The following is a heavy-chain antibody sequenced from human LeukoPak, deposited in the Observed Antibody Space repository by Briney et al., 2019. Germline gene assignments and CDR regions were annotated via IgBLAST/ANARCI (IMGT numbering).Heavy chain of an antibody. Sequence: SVKVSCKASGGTFSSYAISWVRQAPGQGLEWMGGIIPIFGTANYAQKFQGRVTITADESTSTAYMELSSLRSEDTAVYYCASSPSPKDCSGGSCYPLDYYYYMDVWGKGTTVTVSS. J-gene: IGHJ6*03. CDR3: ASSPSPKDCSGGSCYPLDYYYYMDV. CDR2: IIPIFGTA. CDR1: GGTFSSYA. V-gene: IGHV1-69*13. D-gene: IGHD2-15*01.